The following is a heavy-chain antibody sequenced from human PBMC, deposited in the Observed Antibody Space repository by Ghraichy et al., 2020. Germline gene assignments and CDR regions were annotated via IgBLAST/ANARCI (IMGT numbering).Heavy chain of an antibody. CDR3: ALYSGSYAEYFNY. Sequence: SETLSLTCNVSGGSIGSYYWSWIRQPPGKGLEWIAYIYYSGNTNYNPSLKSRVAISVDTSKNQFSLKLSSVTAADTAVYYCALYSGSYAEYFNYWGQGTLVTVSS. CDR2: IYYSGNT. J-gene: IGHJ4*02. CDR1: GGSIGSYY. D-gene: IGHD1-26*01. V-gene: IGHV4-59*08.